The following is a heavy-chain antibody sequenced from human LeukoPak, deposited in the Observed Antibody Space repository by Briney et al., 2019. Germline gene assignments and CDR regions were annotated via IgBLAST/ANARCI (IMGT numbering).Heavy chain of an antibody. CDR2: IIPIFGTA. D-gene: IGHD2-2*01. CDR3: ARVRGRDQLLRVPGAFDI. J-gene: IGHJ3*02. V-gene: IGHV1-69*13. CDR1: GGTFSSYA. Sequence: SVKVSCKASGGTFSSYAISWVRQAPGQGLEWMGGIIPIFGTANYAQKFQGRVTITADESTSTAYMELSSLRSEDTAVYYCARVRGRDQLLRVPGAFDIWGQGTMVTVSS.